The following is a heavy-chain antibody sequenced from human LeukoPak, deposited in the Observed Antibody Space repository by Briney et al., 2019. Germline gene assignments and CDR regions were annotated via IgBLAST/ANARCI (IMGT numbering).Heavy chain of an antibody. J-gene: IGHJ4*02. CDR2: IYYSGST. V-gene: IGHV4-59*01. Sequence: PSETPSLTCTVSGGSISSYYWSWIRQPPGKGLEWIGYIYYSGSTNYNPSLKSRVTISVDTSKNQFSLKLSSVTAADTAVYYCAREWVVGAMGFDYWGQGTLVTVSS. CDR3: AREWVVGAMGFDY. CDR1: GGSISSYY. D-gene: IGHD1-26*01.